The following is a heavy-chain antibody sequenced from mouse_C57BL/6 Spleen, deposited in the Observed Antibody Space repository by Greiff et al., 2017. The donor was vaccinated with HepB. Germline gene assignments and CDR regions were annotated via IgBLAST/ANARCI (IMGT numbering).Heavy chain of an antibody. Sequence: VQLQQPGTELVKPGASVMLSCKASGYTFTSYWMHWVMQRPGQGLEWIGNINPSNGGTKYNEKFKSKATLPVDKSSSTAYMQLSSLTSEDSAVYYCAREWLRQRDYAMDYWGQGTSVTVSS. V-gene: IGHV1-53*01. CDR3: AREWLRQRDYAMDY. CDR1: GYTFTSYW. CDR2: INPSNGGT. D-gene: IGHD2-2*01. J-gene: IGHJ4*01.